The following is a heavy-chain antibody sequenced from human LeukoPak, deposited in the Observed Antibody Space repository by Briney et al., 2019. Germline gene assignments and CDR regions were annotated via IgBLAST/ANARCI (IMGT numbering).Heavy chain of an antibody. CDR2: ISSSSSYI. D-gene: IGHD3-22*01. CDR1: GFTFSSYN. Sequence: GGSLRLSCATSGFTFSSYNMNWVRQAPGKGLEWVSFISSSSSYIYYADSVKGRFTISRDNTKDSLYLQLNSLRAEGTAVYYCAREKWLGPIDYWGRGTLVTVSS. V-gene: IGHV3-21*01. CDR3: AREKWLGPIDY. J-gene: IGHJ4*02.